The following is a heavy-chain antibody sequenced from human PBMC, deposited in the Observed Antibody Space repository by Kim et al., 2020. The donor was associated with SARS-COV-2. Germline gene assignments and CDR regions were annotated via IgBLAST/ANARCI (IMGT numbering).Heavy chain of an antibody. CDR1: GFTFSPYA. CDR3: GNYLYGGGDV. V-gene: IGHV3-23*01. CDR2: ISGSAGTT. J-gene: IGHJ1*01. Sequence: GGSLRLSCVASGFTFSPYAMSWVRQAPGRGLEWVSGISGSAGTTSYADSVKGRFTISRDNSKNMVYLQMNSLRAEDTALYYCGNYLYGGGDVWGQGTPVTVSS. D-gene: IGHD2-21*02.